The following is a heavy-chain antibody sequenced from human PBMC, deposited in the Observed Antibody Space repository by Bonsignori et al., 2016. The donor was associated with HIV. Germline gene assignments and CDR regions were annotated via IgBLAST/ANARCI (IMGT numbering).Heavy chain of an antibody. CDR2: INTGSGDT. V-gene: IGHV1-46*01. CDR1: GYTFASYS. J-gene: IGHJ6*02. D-gene: IGHD5-18*01. CDR3: ARDPYVDAALVGGGLDV. Sequence: QIQLVQSGAEVRKPGASVKISCQASGYTFASYSIHWVRQAPGQGLEWMGIINTGSGDTAYVQEFQDRVTMGSDASTTTVFLDLSGLTSDDTATYFCARDPYVDAALVGGGLDVWGQ.